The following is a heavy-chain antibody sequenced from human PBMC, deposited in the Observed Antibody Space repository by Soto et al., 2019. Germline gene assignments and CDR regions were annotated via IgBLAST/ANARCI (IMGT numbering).Heavy chain of an antibody. J-gene: IGHJ6*02. Sequence: PGGSLRLSCVASGFTVSTNYMSWVRQAPGKGLEWVSVIHSGSSTYYADSVEGRFTISGDNSKNTLYLQMNSLRAEDTAVYYCVRDLHYYGMDVWGQGTTVTVSS. CDR2: IHSGSST. CDR3: VRDLHYYGMDV. CDR1: GFTVSTNY. V-gene: IGHV3-66*01.